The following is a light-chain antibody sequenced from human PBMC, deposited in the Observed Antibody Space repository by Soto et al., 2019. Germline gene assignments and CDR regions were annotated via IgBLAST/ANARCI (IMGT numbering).Light chain of an antibody. CDR1: QSVSSD. J-gene: IGKJ1*01. V-gene: IGKV3-15*01. Sequence: EIVMTQSPVPLSVSPGERATLSCRASQSVSSDLAWYQQKPGQAPRLLMYGASTRAPGIPTRFSGSGSGTEFTLTISSLQSEDFAVYYCQQYNKWPRPFGQGTKVEIE. CDR2: GAS. CDR3: QQYNKWPRP.